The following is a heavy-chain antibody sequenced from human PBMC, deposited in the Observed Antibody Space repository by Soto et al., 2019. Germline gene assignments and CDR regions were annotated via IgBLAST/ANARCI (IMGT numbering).Heavy chain of an antibody. CDR1: GYTFTTYA. V-gene: IGHV1-3*05. D-gene: IGHD6-19*01. CDR2: INAGNGNT. J-gene: IGHJ4*02. Sequence: QVQLVQSGAEEKKPGASVKVSCKASGYTFTTYAMHWVRQAPGQRLEWMGWINAGNGNTKYSQRFQGRVTVTREPSASTAYMELSSLRSEDTAVYYCARAVAVPADFDYWGQGTLVTVSS. CDR3: ARAVAVPADFDY.